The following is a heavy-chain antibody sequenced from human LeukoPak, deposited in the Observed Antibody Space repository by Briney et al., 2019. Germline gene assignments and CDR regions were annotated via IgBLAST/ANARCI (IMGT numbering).Heavy chain of an antibody. V-gene: IGHV1-69*04. CDR2: IIPILGIA. CDR3: ARAYTVTTFVFDP. D-gene: IGHD4-17*01. Sequence: GASVKVSCKASGGTFSSYAISWVRQAPGQGLEWMGRIIPILGIANYAQKFQRRVTITAEKSTSTAYVELSSLRSEDTAVYYCARAYTVTTFVFDPWGQGSLVTDSS. J-gene: IGHJ5*02. CDR1: GGTFSSYA.